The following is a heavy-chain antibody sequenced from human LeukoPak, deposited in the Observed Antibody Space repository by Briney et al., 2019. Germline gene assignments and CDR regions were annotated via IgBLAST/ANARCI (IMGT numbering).Heavy chain of an antibody. J-gene: IGHJ3*02. D-gene: IGHD4/OR15-4a*01. CDR2: IYSGGST. CDR3: ARGAKPGLDAFDI. Sequence: GGSLRLSCAASGFTVTSNYMSWVRQAPGKGLEWVSVIYSGGSTFYADSVKGRFAISRDISQNTLYLQMNSLRAEDTAVYYCARGAKPGLDAFDIWGQGTMVTVSS. CDR1: GFTVTSNY. V-gene: IGHV3-53*01.